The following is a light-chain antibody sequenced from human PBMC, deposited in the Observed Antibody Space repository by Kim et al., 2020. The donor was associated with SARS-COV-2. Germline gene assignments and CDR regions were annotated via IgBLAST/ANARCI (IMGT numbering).Light chain of an antibody. CDR2: GAS. Sequence: VSPGERAARACGASQSVSSNLAWYQQKPGQAPRLLIYGASTRATGIPARFSGSGSGKEFTLTISSLQSEDFAVYYCQQYNNCPLTFGGGTKVDIK. V-gene: IGKV3-15*01. J-gene: IGKJ4*01. CDR1: QSVSSN. CDR3: QQYNNCPLT.